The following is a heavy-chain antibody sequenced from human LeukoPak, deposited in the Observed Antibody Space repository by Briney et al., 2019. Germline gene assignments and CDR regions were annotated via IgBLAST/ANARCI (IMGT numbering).Heavy chain of an antibody. CDR2: IYYTGST. V-gene: IGHV4-59*01. CDR3: AGYCSGGSCPDN. J-gene: IGHJ4*02. Sequence: SETLSLTCTVSGGSISSYYWTWIRQPPGKGPEWIGYIYYTGSTSYNPSLKRRVTISVDTSKNQFSLKLSSVTAADTAVYYCAGYCSGGSCPDNWGQGTLVTVSS. CDR1: GGSISSYY. D-gene: IGHD2-15*01.